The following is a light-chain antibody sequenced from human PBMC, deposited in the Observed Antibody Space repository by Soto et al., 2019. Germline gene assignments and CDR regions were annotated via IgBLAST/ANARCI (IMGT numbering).Light chain of an antibody. CDR2: DNN. J-gene: IGLJ2*01. CDR3: AAWDDTLNGVV. V-gene: IGLV1-44*01. Sequence: QAVVTQPPPTSGTPGQRVTISCSGSSTNIGSNTVNWYQQFPGTAPKLLIHDNNQRPSEVPDRFSGSKSGTSASLAISGLQSEDEADYYCAAWDDTLNGVVFGGGTKLTVL. CDR1: STNIGSNT.